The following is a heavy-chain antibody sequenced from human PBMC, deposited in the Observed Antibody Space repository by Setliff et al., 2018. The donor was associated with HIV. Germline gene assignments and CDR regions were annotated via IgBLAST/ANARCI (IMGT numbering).Heavy chain of an antibody. CDR3: AAKKSGDY. CDR1: GGSISSSNYY. Sequence: SETLSLTCAVSGGSISSSNYYWVWIRQPPGKELEWIGSFYYSGSTYYNPSLKSRVTISLDTSKNQFSLKVGSVTAADTAVYYCAAKKSGDYWGQGTLVTVSS. J-gene: IGHJ4*02. V-gene: IGHV4-39*07. CDR2: FYYSGST.